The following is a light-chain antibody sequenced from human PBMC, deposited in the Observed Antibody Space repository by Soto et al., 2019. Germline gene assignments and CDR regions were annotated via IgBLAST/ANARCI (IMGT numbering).Light chain of an antibody. J-gene: IGKJ3*01. V-gene: IGKV1-33*01. CDR2: AAS. CDR3: HQYYDLPPFT. CDR1: QDIRNY. Sequence: DIQMTQSPSSLSASVGDRVTITCQASQDIRNYLNWYQHKPGKAPKLLIYAASNLETGVPSRFSGSGSGTDFTFTISSLQPEDIATYYCHQYYDLPPFTFGPGTKVDFK.